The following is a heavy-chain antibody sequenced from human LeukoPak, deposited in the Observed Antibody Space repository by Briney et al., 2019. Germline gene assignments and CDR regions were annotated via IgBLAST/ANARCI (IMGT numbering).Heavy chain of an antibody. V-gene: IGHV4-59*01. CDR2: IYYSGST. J-gene: IGHJ6*03. Sequence: SEALSLTCTVSGGSISSYYWSWIRRPPGKGLEWIGYIYYSGSTNYNPSLKSRVTISVDTSKNQFSLKLSSVTAADTAVYYCARGALFGYYYYYMDVWGKGTTVTVSS. CDR3: ARGALFGYYYYYMDV. CDR1: GGSISSYY. D-gene: IGHD3-3*01.